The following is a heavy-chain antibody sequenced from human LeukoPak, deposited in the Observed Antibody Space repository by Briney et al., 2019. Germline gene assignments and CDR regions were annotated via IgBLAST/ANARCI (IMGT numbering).Heavy chain of an antibody. Sequence: SETLSLTCAVYGGSFSGYYWSWIRQPPGKGLEWIGEINHSGSTNYNPSLKSRVTISVDTSKNQFSLKLSSVTAADTAVYYCARVQQFYYYYYYMDVWGKGTTVTVSS. V-gene: IGHV4-34*01. CDR3: ARVQQFYYYYYYMDV. J-gene: IGHJ6*03. D-gene: IGHD5-24*01. CDR1: GGSFSGYY. CDR2: INHSGST.